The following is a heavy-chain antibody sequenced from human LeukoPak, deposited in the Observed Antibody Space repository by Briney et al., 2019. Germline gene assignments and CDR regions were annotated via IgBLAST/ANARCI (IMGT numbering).Heavy chain of an antibody. V-gene: IGHV3-48*02. CDR1: GFTFISYG. CDR3: ARGYYYDTGGIDC. D-gene: IGHD3-22*01. Sequence: PGGSLRLSCAASGFTFISYGMNWVRQAPGKGLEWVSYISSSSGTIYYADSVKGRFTISRDNAKNSLYLQMNSLRDEDTAVYYCARGYYYDTGGIDCWGQGTLVTVSS. CDR2: ISSSSGTI. J-gene: IGHJ4*02.